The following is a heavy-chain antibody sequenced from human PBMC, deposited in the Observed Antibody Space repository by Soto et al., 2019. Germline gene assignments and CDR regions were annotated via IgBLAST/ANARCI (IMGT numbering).Heavy chain of an antibody. CDR3: ARDLATANYYFALDV. D-gene: IGHD5-18*01. V-gene: IGHV3-74*01. Sequence: GGSLCLSCLVSGFSFTSIWMHWVRHAAGKGLVWVSRISSDGSSTDYADSVKGRFTVSRDNAKNTLYLQMNSLRAEDTAVYYCARDLATANYYFALDVWGRGTTVTVSS. CDR2: ISSDGSST. CDR1: GFSFTSIW. J-gene: IGHJ6*02.